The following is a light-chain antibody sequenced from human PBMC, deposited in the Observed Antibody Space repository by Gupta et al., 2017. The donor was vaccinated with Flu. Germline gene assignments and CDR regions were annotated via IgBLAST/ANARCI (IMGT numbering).Light chain of an antibody. CDR2: DIS. Sequence: PSFLSASVGDRVTITCRASQGIRSYLAWYQQKPGTAPNLLIYDISTLQTGVSSRFSGSGSGTEFTLTISSLQPEDFATYYCQHLQSDPLTFGGGTKVEIK. V-gene: IGKV1-9*01. J-gene: IGKJ4*01. CDR1: QGIRSY. CDR3: QHLQSDPLT.